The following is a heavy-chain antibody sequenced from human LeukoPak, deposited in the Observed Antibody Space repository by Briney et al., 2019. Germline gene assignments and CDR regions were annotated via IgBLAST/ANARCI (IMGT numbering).Heavy chain of an antibody. CDR2: ISTSSSTI. J-gene: IGHJ4*02. D-gene: IGHD2-2*02. Sequence: PGGSLRLSCAASGLTFSIYSMNWVRQAPGKGLEWVSYISTSSSTIYYADSVKGRFTISRDNSKNTLYLQMNSLRAEDTAVYYCASLGGGSQYQLLYRSFDYWGQGTLVTVSS. V-gene: IGHV3-48*01. CDR3: ASLGGGSQYQLLYRSFDY. CDR1: GLTFSIYS.